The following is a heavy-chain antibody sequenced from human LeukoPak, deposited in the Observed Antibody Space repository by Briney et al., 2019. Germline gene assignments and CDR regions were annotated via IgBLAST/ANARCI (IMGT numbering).Heavy chain of an antibody. J-gene: IGHJ4*02. CDR1: GFTFSSYW. CDR2: INSDGSST. Sequence: PGGSPRLSCVASGFTFSSYWMHWVRQAPGKGLVWVSRINSDGSSTKCADSVKGRFTISRDNSKNTLYLQMNSLRAEDTAVYYCAKGSGTAEDYWGQGTLVTVSS. V-gene: IGHV3-74*03. CDR3: AKGSGTAEDY. D-gene: IGHD6-25*01.